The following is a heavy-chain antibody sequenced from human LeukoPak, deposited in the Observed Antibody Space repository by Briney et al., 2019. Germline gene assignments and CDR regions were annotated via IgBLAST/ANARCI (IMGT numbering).Heavy chain of an antibody. D-gene: IGHD5-18*01. CDR1: GFTLDDYA. CDR3: AKDISYGYSGYYYGMDV. CDR2: ISWNSANI. Sequence: PGGSLRLSCEASGFTLDDYAMHWVRQAPGKGLEWVSGISWNSANIAYADSVKGRFTISRDNAKNSLYLQMNSLRAEDTALYYCAKDISYGYSGYYYGMDVWGQGTTVTVSS. V-gene: IGHV3-9*01. J-gene: IGHJ6*02.